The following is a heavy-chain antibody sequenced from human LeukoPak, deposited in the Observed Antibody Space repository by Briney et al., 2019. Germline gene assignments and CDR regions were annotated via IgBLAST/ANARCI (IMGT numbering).Heavy chain of an antibody. CDR2: INHSGST. V-gene: IGHV4-34*09. J-gene: IGHJ4*02. Sequence: SETLSLTCAVYGGSFSGYYWSWIRQPPGKGLEWIGEINHSGSTYYNPSLKSRVTISVDTSKNQFSLKLSSVTAADTAVYYCAREILTGWTSHYFDYWGQGTLVTVSS. D-gene: IGHD3/OR15-3a*01. CDR3: AREILTGWTSHYFDY. CDR1: GGSFSGYY.